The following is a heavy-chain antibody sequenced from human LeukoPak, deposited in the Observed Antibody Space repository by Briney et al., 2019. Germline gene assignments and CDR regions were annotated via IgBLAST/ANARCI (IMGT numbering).Heavy chain of an antibody. D-gene: IGHD2-15*01. V-gene: IGHV3-23*01. CDR3: AKGVAATPYYFDY. CDR2: ISGSGGST. Sequence: PGGSLRLSCAASGFTFSSYAMSWVRQAPGMGLEWVSAISGSGGSTYYADSVKGRFTISRDNSKNTLYLQMNSLRAEDTAVYYCAKGVAATPYYFDYWGQGTLVTVSS. CDR1: GFTFSSYA. J-gene: IGHJ4*02.